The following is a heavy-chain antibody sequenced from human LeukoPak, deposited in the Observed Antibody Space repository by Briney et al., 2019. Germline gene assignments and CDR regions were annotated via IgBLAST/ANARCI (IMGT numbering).Heavy chain of an antibody. CDR3: ARESYYDSSGYYYNFDY. J-gene: IGHJ4*02. CDR1: GGSFSGYY. Sequence: SETLSLTCAVYGGSFSGYYWGWIRQPPGEGLEWIGSIYYSGSTYYNPSLKSRVTISVDTSKNQFSLKLSSVTAADTAVYYCARESYYDSSGYYYNFDYWGQGTLVTVSS. V-gene: IGHV4-34*01. D-gene: IGHD3-22*01. CDR2: IYYSGST.